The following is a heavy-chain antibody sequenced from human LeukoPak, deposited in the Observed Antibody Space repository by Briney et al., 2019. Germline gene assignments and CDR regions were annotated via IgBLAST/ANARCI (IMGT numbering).Heavy chain of an antibody. CDR2: INPSGGST. D-gene: IGHD2-21*02. V-gene: IGHV1-46*01. CDR3: ARDASPLAYCGGDCYSWAFDI. CDR1: GYTFTGYY. J-gene: IGHJ3*02. Sequence: ASVKVSCKASGYTFTGYYMHWVRQAPGQGLEWMGIINPSGGSTSYAQKFQGRVTMTRDTSTSTVYMELSSLRSEDTAVYYCARDASPLAYCGGDCYSWAFDIWGQGTMVTVSS.